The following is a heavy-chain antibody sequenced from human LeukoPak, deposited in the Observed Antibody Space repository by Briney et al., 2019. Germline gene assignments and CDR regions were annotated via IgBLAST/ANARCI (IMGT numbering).Heavy chain of an antibody. D-gene: IGHD3-10*01. Sequence: SETLSLTCTVSGDSITNYFWSWIRQPPGKGLEWIGYIYYSGSTNYNPSLKSRVTISVDTSKNQFSLKLSSVTAADTAVYYCARTRFGELLYGAVDYWGQGTLVTVSS. CDR3: ARTRFGELLYGAVDY. CDR2: IYYSGST. J-gene: IGHJ4*02. CDR1: GDSITNYF. V-gene: IGHV4-59*01.